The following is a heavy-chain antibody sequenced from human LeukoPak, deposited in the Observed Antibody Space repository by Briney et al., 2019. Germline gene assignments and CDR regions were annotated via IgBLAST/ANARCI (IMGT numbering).Heavy chain of an antibody. V-gene: IGHV3-21*01. CDR3: ARDGQSYYDFWSGYFMAYFDY. CDR1: GFTFSNYS. J-gene: IGHJ4*02. D-gene: IGHD3-3*01. CDR2: ISSSSSYI. Sequence: PGGSLRLSCAASGFTFSNYSMNWVRQAPGKGLEWVSSISSSSSYIYYADSVKGRFTISRDNAKNSLYLQMNSLRAEDTAVYYCARDGQSYYDFWSGYFMAYFDYWGQGTLVTVSS.